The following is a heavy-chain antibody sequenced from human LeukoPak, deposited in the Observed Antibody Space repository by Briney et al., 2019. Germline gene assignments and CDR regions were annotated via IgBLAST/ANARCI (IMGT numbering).Heavy chain of an antibody. CDR3: VRHESFYYYYTDV. CDR2: IYYSDSGRT. CDR1: SGSISSGDYS. V-gene: IGHV4-39*01. Sequence: PSETLSLTFSVPSGSISSGDYSWGWIRQPPGKGLEWNGGIYYSDSGRTYYNPFLESRVSISVDTSKNQFSLKLSSVTGADTALYYCVRHESFYYYYTDVWGKGTTVIVSS. J-gene: IGHJ6*03.